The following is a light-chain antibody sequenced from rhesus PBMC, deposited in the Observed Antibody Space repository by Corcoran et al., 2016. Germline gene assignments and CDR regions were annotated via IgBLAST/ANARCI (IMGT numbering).Light chain of an antibody. CDR2: KAS. J-gene: IGKJ2*01. Sequence: DIQMTQSPSSLSASVGDTVTITCRASQSISSWLAWYQQKPGKAPNLLFYKASSLQSGVPSRFSGSGSWTDFTLTISSLQSEDFATYYCQQYSSSPYSFGQGTKVEIK. V-gene: IGKV1-22*01. CDR1: QSISSW. CDR3: QQYSSSPYS.